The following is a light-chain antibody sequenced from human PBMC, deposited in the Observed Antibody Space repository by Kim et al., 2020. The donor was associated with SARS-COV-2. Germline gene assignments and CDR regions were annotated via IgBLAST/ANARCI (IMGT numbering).Light chain of an antibody. CDR2: GAS. CDR3: QQYSSALLT. CDR1: QSISSAY. J-gene: IGKJ4*02. V-gene: IGKV3-20*01. Sequence: APGEKAALTSRASQSISSAYLAWYQQKPGKVPRLLISGASVWATGIPDRFSGSGSGTDFTLTISSLEPEDVGMYYCQQYSSALLTFGGGTKVDIK.